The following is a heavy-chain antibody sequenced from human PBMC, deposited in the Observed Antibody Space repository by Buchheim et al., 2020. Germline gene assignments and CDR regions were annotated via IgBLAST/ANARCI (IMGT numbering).Heavy chain of an antibody. CDR1: GGSFSGYY. Sequence: QVQLQQWGAGLLKPSETLSLTCAVYGGSFSGYYWSWIRQPPGKGLEWIGEINHSGSTNYNPSLKSRVTISVDTSKNQFSLQLSSVTAADTAVYYCARRDGYNSYYFDYWGQGTL. J-gene: IGHJ4*02. D-gene: IGHD5-24*01. CDR2: INHSGST. V-gene: IGHV4-34*01. CDR3: ARRDGYNSYYFDY.